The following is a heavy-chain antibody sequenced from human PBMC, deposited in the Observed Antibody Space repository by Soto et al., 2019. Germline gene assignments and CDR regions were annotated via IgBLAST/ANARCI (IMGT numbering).Heavy chain of an antibody. V-gene: IGHV1-18*01. CDR1: GYTFTSYG. CDR3: ARVGSPWTPNWKYFQH. CDR2: ISAYNGNT. J-gene: IGHJ1*01. D-gene: IGHD1-1*01. Sequence: QVQLVQSGAEVKKPGASVKVSCKASGYTFTSYGISWVRQAPGQGLEWMGWISAYNGNTNYAQKLQGRVTMTTDTSTSTADMELRSLRSDDTAVYYCARVGSPWTPNWKYFQHWGQGTLVTVSS.